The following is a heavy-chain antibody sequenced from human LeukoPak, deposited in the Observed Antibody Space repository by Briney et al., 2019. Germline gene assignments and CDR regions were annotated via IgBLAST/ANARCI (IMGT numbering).Heavy chain of an antibody. CDR2: ISYDGSNK. Sequence: TGGSLRLSCAASGFTFSSYAMHWVRQAPGKGLEWVAVISYDGSNKYYADSVKGRFTISRDKSKNTLYLQMNSLRAEDTAVYYCAKDRGDLPPYSDYWGQGALVTVSS. J-gene: IGHJ4*02. CDR1: GFTFSSYA. D-gene: IGHD2-21*02. V-gene: IGHV3-30-3*01. CDR3: AKDRGDLPPYSDY.